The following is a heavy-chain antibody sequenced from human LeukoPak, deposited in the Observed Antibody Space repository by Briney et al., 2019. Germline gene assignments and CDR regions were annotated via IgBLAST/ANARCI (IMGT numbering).Heavy chain of an antibody. CDR3: ASSSVFHPYWYFDL. Sequence: PSETLSLTCSVSGGSISSPNHDWAWIRQPPGQGLEWIGSIYYSGTTYYNLSLKSRVTLSVDTSQNHFSLNLSSVTAADTAVYYCASSSVFHPYWYFDLWGRGTLVTVSS. J-gene: IGHJ2*01. D-gene: IGHD2/OR15-2a*01. CDR2: IYYSGTT. V-gene: IGHV4-39*02. CDR1: GGSISSPNHD.